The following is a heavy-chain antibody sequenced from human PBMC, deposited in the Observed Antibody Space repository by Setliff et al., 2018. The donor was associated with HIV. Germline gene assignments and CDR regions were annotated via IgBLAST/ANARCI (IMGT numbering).Heavy chain of an antibody. J-gene: IGHJ4*02. CDR3: ARDRTAGYHYDYGH. V-gene: IGHV1-46*01. CDR1: GYTFTSYA. Sequence: AASVKVSCKASGYTFTSYAIHWVRQAPGQGLEWLGMVNPSGGSTAYAQKFQGRVTMTRDTSTNTVYMDLSGLRSDDTAVYYCARDRTAGYHYDYGHWGQGTLVTVSS. D-gene: IGHD3-16*01. CDR2: VNPSGGST.